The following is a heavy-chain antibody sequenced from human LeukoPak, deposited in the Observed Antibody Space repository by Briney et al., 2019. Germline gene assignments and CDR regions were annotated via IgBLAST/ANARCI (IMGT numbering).Heavy chain of an antibody. V-gene: IGHV3-11*01. CDR3: ARGRERGIVGATSPHY. J-gene: IGHJ4*02. Sequence: GGSLRLSCAASGFTFSDYYMSRIRQAPGKGLEWVSYISSSGSTIYYADSVKGRFTISRDNAKNSLYLQMNSLRAEDTAVYYCARGRERGIVGATSPHYWGQGTLVTVSS. D-gene: IGHD1-26*01. CDR2: ISSSGSTI. CDR1: GFTFSDYY.